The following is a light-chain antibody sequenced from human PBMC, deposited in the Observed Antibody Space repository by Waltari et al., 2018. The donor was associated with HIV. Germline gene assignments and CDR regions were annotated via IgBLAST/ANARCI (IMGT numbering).Light chain of an antibody. J-gene: IGKJ1*01. V-gene: IGKV4-1*01. CDR1: RNILYNSDNKNY. Sequence: DIIMTQSPDSLAVSLGERVTINCKSSRNILYNSDNKNYLAWYQQKAGQAPRVLISWASTRPVGVPSSIRTFGVPERFSGSGSGTNFSLTIISLQSEDFALYFCQQYSTWPPWTFGQGTQLEIK. CDR2: WAS. CDR3: QQYSTWPPWT.